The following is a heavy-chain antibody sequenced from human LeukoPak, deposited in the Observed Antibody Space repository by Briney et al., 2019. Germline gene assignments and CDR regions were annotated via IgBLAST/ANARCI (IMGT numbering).Heavy chain of an antibody. Sequence: PGGSLRLSCAASGFTFSSYWMHWVRQAPGKGLMWVSRINSDGSRTTYADSVRGRFTISRDNAKCTLYLQMNSLRAEDTAVYYCARVRDDYTYVDCWGQGTLVTVSS. CDR3: ARVRDDYTYVDC. D-gene: IGHD4-11*01. J-gene: IGHJ4*02. CDR1: GFTFSSYW. CDR2: INSDGSRT. V-gene: IGHV3-74*01.